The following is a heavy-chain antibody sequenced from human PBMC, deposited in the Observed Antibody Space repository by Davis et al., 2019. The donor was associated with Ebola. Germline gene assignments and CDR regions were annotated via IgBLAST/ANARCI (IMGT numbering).Heavy chain of an antibody. V-gene: IGHV5-51*01. J-gene: IGHJ4*02. CDR1: GYRFTSYW. D-gene: IGHD3-10*01. Sequence: GESLKISCKGSGYRFTSYWIGWVRQMPGKGLEWVGIIYPGDSDTRYSPSFRGQVTISADKSFSTAYLQWSGLKASDTAMYYCARMGKSYYDSLWDYWGQGTLVTVSS. CDR2: IYPGDSDT. CDR3: ARMGKSYYDSLWDY.